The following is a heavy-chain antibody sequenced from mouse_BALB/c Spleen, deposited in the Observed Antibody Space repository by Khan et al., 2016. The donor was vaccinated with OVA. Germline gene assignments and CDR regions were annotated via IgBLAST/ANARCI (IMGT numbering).Heavy chain of an antibody. V-gene: IGHV1-80*01. J-gene: IGHJ3*01. CDR2: IYPGGGNT. D-gene: IGHD1-1*01. Sequence: QVQLQQSGAELVRPGSSVKISCKAPGYAFSSYWMNWVKQKPGQGLEWIGQIYPGGGNTYYSGNFKGKATLTADKSSNTAYMQLSTLTSEDSAVYFCAREGYYGSRRAWFAYWGQGTLVTVTA. CDR1: GYAFSSYW. CDR3: AREGYYGSRRAWFAY.